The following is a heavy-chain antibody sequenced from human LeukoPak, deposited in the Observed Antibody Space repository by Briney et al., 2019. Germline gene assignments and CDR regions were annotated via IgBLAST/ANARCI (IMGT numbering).Heavy chain of an antibody. CDR2: IRPSSGET. D-gene: IGHD3-22*01. CDR3: VNNYYDASPFFS. J-gene: IGHJ5*02. CDR1: GDTFTTYR. Sequence: ASVKVSCKGSGDTFTTYRISWGRQAPGQGLEWLGWIRPSSGETAYRQKFQGRVTMTTDTSTNTAYMALTNLRSDDTAVYYCVNNYYDASPFFSWGQGTAVTISS. V-gene: IGHV1-18*01.